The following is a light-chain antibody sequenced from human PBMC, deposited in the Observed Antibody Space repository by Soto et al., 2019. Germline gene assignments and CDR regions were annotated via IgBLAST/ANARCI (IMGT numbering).Light chain of an antibody. Sequence: DIQLTQSPSFLSASVGDRVTITCRAIQGVSSFLAWYQQKPGKAPKLLIYDASTLQSGVPSRFSGSGSGTEVTLTISSLQPEDFAPYYCQHLNSYPTLTFGGGTKVEIK. CDR1: QGVSSF. V-gene: IGKV1-9*01. J-gene: IGKJ4*01. CDR2: DAS. CDR3: QHLNSYPTLT.